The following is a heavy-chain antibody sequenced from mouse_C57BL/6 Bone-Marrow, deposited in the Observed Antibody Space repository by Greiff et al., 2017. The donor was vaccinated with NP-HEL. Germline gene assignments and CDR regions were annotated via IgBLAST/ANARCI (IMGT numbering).Heavy chain of an antibody. CDR1: GFNIKDDY. V-gene: IGHV14-4*01. J-gene: IGHJ2*01. CDR2: IDPENGDT. D-gene: IGHD1-1*01. Sequence: VQLQQSGAELVRPGASVKLSCTASGFNIKDDYMHWVKQRPEQGLEWIGWIDPENGDTEYASKFQGKATITADTSSNTAYLQLSGLTSEDTAVYYRTTPSTVVAPYYFDYWGQGTTLTVSS. CDR3: TTPSTVVAPYYFDY.